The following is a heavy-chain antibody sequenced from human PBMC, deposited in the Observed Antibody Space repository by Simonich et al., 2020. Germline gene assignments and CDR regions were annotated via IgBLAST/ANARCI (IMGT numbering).Heavy chain of an antibody. CDR3: ARKRFLEWFFDY. CDR1: GFTFSSYS. J-gene: IGHJ4*02. V-gene: IGHV3-21*01. CDR2: ISSSSSYI. Sequence: EVQLVESGGGLVKPGGSLRLSCAASGFTFSSYSMNWVRQAPGRGREWFSAISSSSSYIYYADSVKGRFTISRDNAKNSLYLQMNSLRAEDTAVYYCARKRFLEWFFDYWGQGTLVTVSS. D-gene: IGHD3-3*01.